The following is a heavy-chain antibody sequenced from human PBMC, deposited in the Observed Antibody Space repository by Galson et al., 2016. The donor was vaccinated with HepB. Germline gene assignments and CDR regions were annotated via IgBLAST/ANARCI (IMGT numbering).Heavy chain of an antibody. CDR2: ISDIGANT. CDR1: GFIFNSHA. Sequence: SLRLSCAGSGFIFNSHAMSWVRQAPGKGLELVSAISDIGANTYHADFVKGRFTISRDNSKNTMYLQMNSLRAEDTAVYYCAARYGEFLMVFDYWGQGTLVTVSS. CDR3: AARYGEFLMVFDY. J-gene: IGHJ4*02. D-gene: IGHD3-10*01. V-gene: IGHV3-23*01.